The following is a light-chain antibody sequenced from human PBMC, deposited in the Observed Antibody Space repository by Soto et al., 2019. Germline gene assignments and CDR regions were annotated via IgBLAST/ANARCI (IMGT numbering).Light chain of an antibody. Sequence: DIQMTQSPSSLSASVGDRVTIACQSSHDVSRNLNWFQQKPGEAPKLLIYDASNLERGVPSRFGASGSGTDFTFTISSLQPEDVATYYCQQYNSMLSFGGGT. J-gene: IGKJ4*01. V-gene: IGKV1-33*01. CDR3: QQYNSMLS. CDR2: DAS. CDR1: HDVSRN.